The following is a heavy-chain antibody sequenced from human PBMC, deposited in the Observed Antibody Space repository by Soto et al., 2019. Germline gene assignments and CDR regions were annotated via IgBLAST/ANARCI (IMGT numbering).Heavy chain of an antibody. J-gene: IGHJ6*01. CDR2: IYHSGST. V-gene: IGHV4-30-2*01. CDR3: ARNSIIGTTDFKYGPDV. CDR1: VGSISIGAYS. Sequence: SETLCLTCEVSVGSISIGAYSWSWIRQPPGQGLEWMGYIYHSGSTYYNPSLKNRVTISVDMSKNQFSLKLTSVTAADTAVYYCARNSIIGTTDFKYGPDVWGQGTAVTVSS. D-gene: IGHD1-7*01.